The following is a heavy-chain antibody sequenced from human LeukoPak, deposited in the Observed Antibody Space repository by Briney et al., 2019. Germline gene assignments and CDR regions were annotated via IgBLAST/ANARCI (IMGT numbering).Heavy chain of an antibody. CDR1: GFTFSSYS. CDR2: ISSSSSYI. J-gene: IGHJ4*02. CDR3: ARDWAAAGYRYFDY. D-gene: IGHD6-13*01. Sequence: KPGGSLRLSCAASGFTFSSYSMNWVRQAPGKGLEWVSSISSSSSYIYYADSVKGRFTISRDNAKNSLYLQMNGLRAEDTAVYYCARDWAAAGYRYFDYWGQGTLVTVSS. V-gene: IGHV3-21*01.